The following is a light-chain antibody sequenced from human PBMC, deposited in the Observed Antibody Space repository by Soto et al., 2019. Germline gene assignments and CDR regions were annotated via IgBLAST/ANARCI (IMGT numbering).Light chain of an antibody. CDR2: SAS. CDR3: RQIYTTPYT. V-gene: IGKV1-39*01. Sequence: DIQMTQSPPSLSASVGDRVNITCRASRNIATYFHWYQQKAGKAPKLLIYSASSLQSGVPSRFSGSGSGTDFTLTISSLQPEDSATYYCRQIYTTPYTFGQGTNLEIK. J-gene: IGKJ2*01. CDR1: RNIATY.